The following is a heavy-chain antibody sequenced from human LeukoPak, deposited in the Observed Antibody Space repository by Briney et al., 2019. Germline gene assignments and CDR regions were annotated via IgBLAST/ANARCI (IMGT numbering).Heavy chain of an antibody. CDR2: IYSGDSQT. CDR1: GYSSMNYW. CDR3: ASARHGDCVWDY. Sequence: GESLKISCKGSGYSSMNYWIGWVRQMPGKGLEWMGIIYSGDSQTKYSPSFQGRVIISADNSISTAYLQCSSLEASDTAMYYCASARHGDCVWDYWGQGTLVTVSS. D-gene: IGHD2-21*02. J-gene: IGHJ4*02. V-gene: IGHV5-51*01.